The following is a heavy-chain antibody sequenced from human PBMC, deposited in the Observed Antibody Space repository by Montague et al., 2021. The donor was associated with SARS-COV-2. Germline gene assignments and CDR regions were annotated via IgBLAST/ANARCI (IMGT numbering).Heavy chain of an antibody. J-gene: IGHJ6*02. CDR1: GDSVSSNSAT. D-gene: IGHD1-1*01. CDR2: KYYRSKWYN. Sequence: CAISGDSVSSNSATGNWVRKSPSKGREGLGRKYYRSKWYNDYAVSVRGRVTINPDTSKNQFSLQLNSVTPEDTAIYYCTSGREGNYNVMDVWGQGTTVTVSS. CDR3: TSGREGNYNVMDV. V-gene: IGHV6-1*01.